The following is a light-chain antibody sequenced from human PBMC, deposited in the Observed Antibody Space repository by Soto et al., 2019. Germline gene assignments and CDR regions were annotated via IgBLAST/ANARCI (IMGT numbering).Light chain of an antibody. CDR2: EVS. Sequence: QSALTQPPSVSGSPGQSVTIPCTGTSSDVGSYNRVSWYQQPPGTAPKLLIYEVSNRPSGVPDRFSGSKSGNTASLTISGLQAEDEADYYCSLCSSTTTYVFGTGTKLTVL. J-gene: IGLJ1*01. CDR3: SLCSSTTTYV. CDR1: SSDVGSYNR. V-gene: IGLV2-18*01.